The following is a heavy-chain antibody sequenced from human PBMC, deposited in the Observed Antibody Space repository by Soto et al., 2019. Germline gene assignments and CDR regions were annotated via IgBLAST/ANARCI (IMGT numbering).Heavy chain of an antibody. D-gene: IGHD6-19*01. CDR3: ARAPPIAVSYYFDY. CDR2: IYYSGST. J-gene: IGHJ4*02. Sequence: PSETLSLTCTVSGGSISSGDYYWSWIRQPPGKGLEWIGYIYYSGSTYYNPSLKSRVTISVDTSKNQFSLKLSSVTAADTAVYYCARAPPIAVSYYFDYWGQGTLVTVSS. V-gene: IGHV4-30-4*01. CDR1: GGSISSGDYY.